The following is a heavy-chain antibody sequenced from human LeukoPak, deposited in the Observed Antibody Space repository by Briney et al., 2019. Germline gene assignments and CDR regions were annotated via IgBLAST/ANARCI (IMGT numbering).Heavy chain of an antibody. CDR2: ISGGGSTR. Sequence: GGSLRLSCAASGFTFNNSAMTWVRQAPGKGLEWVSVISGGGSTRKYADSVKGRFSISRDNAKNTLYLQMNSLRAEDTAVYYCAKDGQSSGYYFDYWGQGTLVTVSS. CDR3: AKDGQSSGYYFDY. CDR1: GFTFNNSA. V-gene: IGHV3-23*01. D-gene: IGHD3-22*01. J-gene: IGHJ4*02.